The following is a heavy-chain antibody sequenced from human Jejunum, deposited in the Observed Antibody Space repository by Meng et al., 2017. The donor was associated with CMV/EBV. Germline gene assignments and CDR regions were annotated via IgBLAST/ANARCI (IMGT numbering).Heavy chain of an antibody. CDR3: VGGPPWLIVATHWFDP. CDR2: IYYTGTT. J-gene: IGHJ5*02. V-gene: IGHV4-39*07. Sequence: IRGSSYYWGCIRQPPGKGLEWIGSIYYTGTTHYNPSLKSRVTISLDTSKNQFSLKLTSVTAAETAVYYCVGGPPWLIVATHWFDPWGQGSLVTVSS. CDR1: IRGSSYY. D-gene: IGHD5-12*01.